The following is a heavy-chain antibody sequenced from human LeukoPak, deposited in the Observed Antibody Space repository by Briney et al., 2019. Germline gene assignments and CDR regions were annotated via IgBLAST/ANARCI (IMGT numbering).Heavy chain of an antibody. V-gene: IGHV1-2*02. CDR1: GGTFSSYA. CDR3: ARDRSWILMVYALDTFDI. CDR2: INPNSGAT. Sequence: ASVKVSCKASGGTFSSYAISWVRQAPGQGLEWMGWINPNSGATTYAQNFQGRVTMTRDTSISTAYMEVSRLRSDDTAVYYCARDRSWILMVYALDTFDIWGQGTMVTVSS. D-gene: IGHD2-8*01. J-gene: IGHJ3*02.